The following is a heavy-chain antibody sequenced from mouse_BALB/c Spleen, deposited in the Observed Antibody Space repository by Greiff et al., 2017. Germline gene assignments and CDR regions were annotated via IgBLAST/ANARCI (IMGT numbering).Heavy chain of an antibody. V-gene: IGHV1-7*01. D-gene: IGHD4-1*01. CDR3: ARWEPNPYYYAMDY. Sequence: LMESGAELAKPGASVKMSCKASGYTLTSYWMHWVKQRPGQGLEWIGYINPSTGYTEYNQKFKDKATLTADKSSSTAYMQLSSLTSEDSAVYYCARWEPNPYYYAMDYWGQGTSVTVSS. CDR1: GYTLTSYW. J-gene: IGHJ4*01. CDR2: INPSTGYT.